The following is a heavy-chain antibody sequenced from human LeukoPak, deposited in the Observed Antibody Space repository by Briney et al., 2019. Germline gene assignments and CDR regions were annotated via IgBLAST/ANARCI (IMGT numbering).Heavy chain of an antibody. D-gene: IGHD4/OR15-4a*01. Sequence: PGGSLRLSCAASGFTFSSYGMHWVRQAPGKGLEWVAVISYDGSNKYYADSVKGRFTISRDNSKNTLYLQMNSLRAEDTAVYYCAKDRGSRILSCLKDIWGQGTMVTVSS. J-gene: IGHJ3*02. CDR2: ISYDGSNK. CDR1: GFTFSSYG. CDR3: AKDRGSRILSCLKDI. V-gene: IGHV3-30*18.